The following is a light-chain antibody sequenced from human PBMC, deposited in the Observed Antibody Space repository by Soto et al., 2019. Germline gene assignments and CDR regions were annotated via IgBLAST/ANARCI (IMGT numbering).Light chain of an antibody. CDR2: GAS. J-gene: IGKJ1*01. V-gene: IGKV3-15*01. CDR3: QQYNNWPPWT. Sequence: EIVMTQSPATLSVSPGERATLSCRASQSVSSNLAWYQQKPGQAPRLLIYGASTSATGIPARFSGSGSGTEFTLTISSLQSEEFAVYYCQQYNNWPPWTLGQGTKVEIK. CDR1: QSVSSN.